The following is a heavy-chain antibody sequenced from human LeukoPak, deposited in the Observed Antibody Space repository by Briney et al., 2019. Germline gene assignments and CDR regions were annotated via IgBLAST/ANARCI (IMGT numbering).Heavy chain of an antibody. CDR3: AREYSSSTGKASDY. J-gene: IGHJ4*02. CDR2: ISSGSSTI. D-gene: IGHD6-6*01. V-gene: IGHV3-48*01. Sequence: GGPLGLSCAPSGLPFGTYSLNWVRKAPGKGREGVSSISSGSSTIYYADSVKGRFTISRDNAKNSLYLQMNSLRAEDTAVYYCAREYSSSTGKASDYWGQGTLVTVSS. CDR1: GLPFGTYS.